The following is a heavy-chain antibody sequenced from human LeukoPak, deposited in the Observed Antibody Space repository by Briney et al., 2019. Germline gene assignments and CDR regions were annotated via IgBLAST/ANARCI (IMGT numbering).Heavy chain of an antibody. V-gene: IGHV4-34*01. J-gene: IGHJ5*02. CDR3: ARGGYITWFDP. Sequence: PSETLSLTCTVYGGSFSDYYWNWIRQPPGKGLEWIGEINHSGSTNYNPSLKSRVTILLDTSKKQFSLRLSSVTAADTAVYCCARGGYITWFDPWGQGTLVTVSS. CDR2: INHSGST. CDR1: GGSFSDYY. D-gene: IGHD2-2*02.